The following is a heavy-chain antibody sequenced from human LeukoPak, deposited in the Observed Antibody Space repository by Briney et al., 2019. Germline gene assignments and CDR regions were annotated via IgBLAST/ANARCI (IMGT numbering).Heavy chain of an antibody. D-gene: IGHD1/OR15-1a*01. J-gene: IGHJ4*02. CDR3: TRGEHAGVPFDY. V-gene: IGHV3-66*01. CDR1: GFTVSSRY. Sequence: GGSLRLSCAASGFTVSSRYMSWVRQPPGKGLXWVSVLYSGGTTYYADSVKGRFTISRDNSKNTLYLQMYSLGPEDTAVYFCTRGEHAGVPFDYWGQGTLVTVSS. CDR2: LYSGGTT.